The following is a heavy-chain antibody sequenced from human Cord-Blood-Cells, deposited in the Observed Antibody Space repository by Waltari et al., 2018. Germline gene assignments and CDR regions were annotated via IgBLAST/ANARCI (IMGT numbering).Heavy chain of an antibody. CDR3: ARSYSNYYYYGMDV. D-gene: IGHD4-4*01. V-gene: IGHV3-53*01. CDR1: GFTVSSTY. J-gene: IGHJ6*02. Sequence: EVQLVESGGGLIQPGGSLRLSCAASGFTVSSTYMSWVCQAPGKGLEWVSVIYSGGSTYYADSVKGRFTISRDNSKNTLYLQMNSLRAEDTAVYYCARSYSNYYYYGMDVWGQGTTVTVSS. CDR2: IYSGGST.